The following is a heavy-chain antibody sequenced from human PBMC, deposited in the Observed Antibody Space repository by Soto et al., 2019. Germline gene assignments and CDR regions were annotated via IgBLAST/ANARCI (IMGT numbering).Heavy chain of an antibody. D-gene: IGHD5-12*01. J-gene: IGHJ6*04. CDR1: GFTSSSYG. CDR3: AKSIVATICYYYGMDV. V-gene: IGHV3-30*18. CDR2: ISYDGSNK. Sequence: GGSLRLSCAASGFTSSSYGMHWVRQAPGKGLEWVAVISYDGSNKYYADSVKGRFTISRDNSKNTLYLQMNSLRAEDTAVYYCAKSIVATICYYYGMDVWGEGTTVSVSS.